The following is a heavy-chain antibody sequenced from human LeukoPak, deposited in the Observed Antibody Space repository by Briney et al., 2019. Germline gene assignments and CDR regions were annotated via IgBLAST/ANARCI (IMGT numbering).Heavy chain of an antibody. CDR3: AKAWIQLWLGY. Sequence: GGSLRLSCAASGFTFSSYAMSWVRQAPGKGLEWVSAISGSGGSTYYADSVKGRFTISRDNSKNTLYLQVNSLRAEDTAVYYCAKAWIQLWLGYWGQGTLVTVSS. CDR1: GFTFSSYA. D-gene: IGHD5-18*01. CDR2: ISGSGGST. J-gene: IGHJ4*02. V-gene: IGHV3-23*01.